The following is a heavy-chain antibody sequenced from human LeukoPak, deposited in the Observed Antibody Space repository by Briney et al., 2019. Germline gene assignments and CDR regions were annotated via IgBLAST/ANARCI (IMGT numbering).Heavy chain of an antibody. J-gene: IGHJ6*03. D-gene: IGHD3-3*01. V-gene: IGHV4-39*07. CDR1: GGSISSSSYY. CDR2: IYYSGST. Sequence: ASETLSLTCTVSGGSISSSSYYRGWIRQPPGKGLEWIGSIYYSGSTYYNPSLKSRVTISVDTSKNQFSLKLRSVTAADTAVYYCARDGYSDFWSGYSRADYYYYMDIWGKGTTVTVSS. CDR3: ARDGYSDFWSGYSRADYYYYMDI.